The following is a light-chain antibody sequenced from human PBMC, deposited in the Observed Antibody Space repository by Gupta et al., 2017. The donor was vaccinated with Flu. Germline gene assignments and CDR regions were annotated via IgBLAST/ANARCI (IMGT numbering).Light chain of an antibody. CDR1: QSISSY. J-gene: IGKJ1*01. CDR3: QQSYSTGWT. V-gene: IGKV1-39*01. Sequence: DIQMTQSPSSLSASVGDRVTITCRASQSISSYLNWYQQKPGKAPKLLIYAASSLQSGVPSRFSGTGSGTDFTLTISSLQPEDFATYYCQQSYSTGWTFGQGTKVEMK. CDR2: AAS.